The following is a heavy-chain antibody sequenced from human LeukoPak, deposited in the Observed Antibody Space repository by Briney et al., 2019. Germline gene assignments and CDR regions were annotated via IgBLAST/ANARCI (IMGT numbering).Heavy chain of an antibody. Sequence: ASVKVSCKASGYTFTSYGISWVRQAPGQGLEWMGWISAYNGNTNYAQKLQGRVTMTTDTSTSTAYMELRSLRSDDTAVYYCARRDQSDFWSGSLWGPAFDIWGQGTMVIVSS. V-gene: IGHV1-18*01. J-gene: IGHJ3*02. D-gene: IGHD3-3*01. CDR2: ISAYNGNT. CDR3: ARRDQSDFWSGSLWGPAFDI. CDR1: GYTFTSYG.